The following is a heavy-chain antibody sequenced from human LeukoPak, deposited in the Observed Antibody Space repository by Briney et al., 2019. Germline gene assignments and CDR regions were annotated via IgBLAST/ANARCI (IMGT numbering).Heavy chain of an antibody. CDR2: IRSKAYGGTT. V-gene: IGHV3-49*04. CDR1: GFTFGDYA. D-gene: IGHD3-22*01. Sequence: GGSLRFSCTASGFTFGDYAMSWVRQAPGRGLEWVGFIRSKAYGGTTEYAASVTGTFAISRDDSKSIAYLQMNSLKTEDTAVYYCARAYDWSGYYQAWWGQGTLVTVSS. J-gene: IGHJ4*02. CDR3: ARAYDWSGYYQAW.